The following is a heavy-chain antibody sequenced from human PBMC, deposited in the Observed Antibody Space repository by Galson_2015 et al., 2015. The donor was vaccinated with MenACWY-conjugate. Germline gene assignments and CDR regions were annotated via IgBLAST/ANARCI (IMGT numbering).Heavy chain of an antibody. V-gene: IGHV3-33*01. CDR3: ARDRSIAARPATRGQGYYYDY. J-gene: IGHJ4*02. Sequence: SLRLSCAASGFTFSSYGMHWVRQAPGKGLEWVAVIWYDGSNKYYADSVKGRFTISRDNSKNTLYLQMNSLRAEDTAVYYCARDRSIAARPATRGQGYYYDYWGQGTLVTVSS. CDR2: IWYDGSNK. CDR1: GFTFSSYG. D-gene: IGHD6-6*01.